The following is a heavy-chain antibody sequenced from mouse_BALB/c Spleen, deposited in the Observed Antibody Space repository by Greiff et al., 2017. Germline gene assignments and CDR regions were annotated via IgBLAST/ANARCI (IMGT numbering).Heavy chain of an antibody. CDR3: VMITTTGFAY. Sequence: QVQLQQSGPELVKPGASVKISCKASGYSFTSYYIHWVKQRPGQGLEWIGWIFPGSGNTKYNEKFKGKATLTADTSSSTAYMQLSSLTSEDSAVYFCVMITTTGFAYWGQGTLVTVSA. CDR2: IFPGSGNT. J-gene: IGHJ3*01. CDR1: GYSFTSYY. D-gene: IGHD2-4*01. V-gene: IGHV1-66*01.